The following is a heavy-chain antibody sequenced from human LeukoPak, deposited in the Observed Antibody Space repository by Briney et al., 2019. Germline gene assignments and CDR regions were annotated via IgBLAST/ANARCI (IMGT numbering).Heavy chain of an antibody. D-gene: IGHD2-2*01. CDR3: ARAGKGYCSSTSCPVEVDAFDI. Sequence: GASVKVSCKASGYTFTGYYMHWVRQAPGQGLEWMGWINPNSGGTNYAQKFQGRVTMTRDTSISTAYMELSRLRSDDTAVYYCARAGKGYCSSTSCPVEVDAFDIWGQGTMVTVSS. V-gene: IGHV1-2*02. CDR2: INPNSGGT. CDR1: GYTFTGYY. J-gene: IGHJ3*02.